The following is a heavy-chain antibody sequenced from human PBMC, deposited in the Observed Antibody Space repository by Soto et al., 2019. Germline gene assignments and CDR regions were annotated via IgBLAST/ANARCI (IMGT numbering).Heavy chain of an antibody. J-gene: IGHJ4*02. D-gene: IGHD3-10*01. Sequence: QITLKESGPPLVKPTQTLTLTCSFSGFSLSTTGVGVGWIRQSPGKALEWLAIIYWDNDKRYSPSLKSRVIITKYTSKNQVVLTVTNMDPVDTGTYYCARSLWFGELHWGQGALVTVSS. CDR3: ARSLWFGELH. V-gene: IGHV2-5*02. CDR2: IYWDNDK. CDR1: GFSLSTTGVG.